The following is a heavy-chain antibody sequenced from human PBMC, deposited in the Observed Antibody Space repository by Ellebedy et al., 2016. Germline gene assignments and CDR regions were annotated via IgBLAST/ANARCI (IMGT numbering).Heavy chain of an antibody. V-gene: IGHV1-2*02. CDR3: ARSGYWSSGYYYYYYGMDV. CDR2: INPNSGGT. CDR1: GYTFTGYY. Sequence: ASVKVSCXASGYTFTGYYMHWVRQAPGQGLEWMGWINPNSGGTNYAQKFQGRVTMTRDTSISTAYMELSRLRSDDTAVYYCARSGYWSSGYYYYYYGMDVWGQGTTVTVSS. J-gene: IGHJ6*02. D-gene: IGHD2-15*01.